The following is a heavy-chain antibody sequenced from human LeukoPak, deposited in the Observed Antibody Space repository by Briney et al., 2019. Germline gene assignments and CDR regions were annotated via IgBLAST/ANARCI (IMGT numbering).Heavy chain of an antibody. D-gene: IGHD3-3*01. V-gene: IGHV3-7*01. J-gene: IGHJ4*02. CDR2: IKQDGSEK. CDR1: GFTFSSYW. Sequence: GGSLRLSCAASGFTFSSYWMSWVRQAPGKGLEWVANIKQDGSEKYYVDSVKGRFTISRDNAKNSLYLQMNSLRAEDTAVYYCARGIYDFWSGSISFDYWGQGTLVTVSS. CDR3: ARGIYDFWSGSISFDY.